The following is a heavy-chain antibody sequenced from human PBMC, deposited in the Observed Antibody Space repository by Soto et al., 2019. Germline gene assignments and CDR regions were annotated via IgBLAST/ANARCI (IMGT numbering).Heavy chain of an antibody. V-gene: IGHV3-21*01. J-gene: IGHJ6*02. D-gene: IGHD2-15*01. Sequence: GGSLRLSCISSGFTFRTYTMNWVRQAPGKGLEWVSGIRGFSPYTFYAESVKGRFTISRDNAKNSLYLQMNSLRAEDPAVYYCARDRGYDAHDYYYNAMDVWGQGTTVTVSS. CDR1: GFTFRTYT. CDR2: IRGFSPYT. CDR3: ARDRGYDAHDYYYNAMDV.